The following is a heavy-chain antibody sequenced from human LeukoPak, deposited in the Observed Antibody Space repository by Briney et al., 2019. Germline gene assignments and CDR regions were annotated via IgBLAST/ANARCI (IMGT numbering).Heavy chain of an antibody. J-gene: IGHJ4*02. Sequence: PGGSLRLSCAASGFAFVSFALSWVRQAPGKGLEWVSTITGSGGNTYYADSVKGRFTVSRDNSKNTLYLQMNSLRGEDTAVYYCAKDFLRNMVLGFDDWGQGTLVTVSS. CDR3: AKDFLRNMVLGFDD. CDR2: ITGSGGNT. V-gene: IGHV3-23*01. D-gene: IGHD3-10*01. CDR1: GFAFVSFA.